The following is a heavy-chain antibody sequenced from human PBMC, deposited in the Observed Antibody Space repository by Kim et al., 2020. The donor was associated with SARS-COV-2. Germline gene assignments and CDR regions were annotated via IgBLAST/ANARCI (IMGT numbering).Heavy chain of an antibody. CDR1: GFTFSRSW. D-gene: IGHD7-27*01. CDR3: ARVGHLGADYWGAQLYYFDY. Sequence: GGSLRLSCAASGFTFSRSWMHWVRQAPGKGLVWVSRINSDGSSTSYADSVKGRFTISRDNAKNTLYLQMNSLRAEDTAVYYGARVGHLGADYWGAQLYYFDYWGQGTLVTVSS. V-gene: IGHV3-74*01. J-gene: IGHJ4*02. CDR2: INSDGSST.